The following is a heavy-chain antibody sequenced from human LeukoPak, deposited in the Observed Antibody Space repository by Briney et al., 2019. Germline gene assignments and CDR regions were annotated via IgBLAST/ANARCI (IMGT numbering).Heavy chain of an antibody. Sequence: SETLSLTCAVSGGSISSGGYSWGWIRQPPGKGLEWIGYIYHSGSTYYNPSLKSRVTISVDRSKNQFSLKLSSVTAADTAVYYCARGRSGYSYSNWYFDLWGRGTLVTVSS. V-gene: IGHV4-30-2*01. CDR1: GGSISSGGYS. CDR3: ARGRSGYSYSNWYFDL. CDR2: IYHSGST. D-gene: IGHD5-18*01. J-gene: IGHJ2*01.